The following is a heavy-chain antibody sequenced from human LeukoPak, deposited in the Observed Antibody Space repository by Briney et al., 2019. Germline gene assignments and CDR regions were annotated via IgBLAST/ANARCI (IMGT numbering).Heavy chain of an antibody. CDR2: ISWNSGSI. CDR3: ASWGILAYCGGDCYH. J-gene: IGHJ4*02. CDR1: GFTFDDYA. V-gene: IGHV3-9*01. D-gene: IGHD2-21*02. Sequence: PGGSLRLSCAASGFTFDDYAMHWVRQAPGKGLEWVSGISWNSGSIGYADSVKGRFTISRDNAKNSLYLQMNSLRAEDTAVYYCASWGILAYCGGDCYHWGQGTLVTVSS.